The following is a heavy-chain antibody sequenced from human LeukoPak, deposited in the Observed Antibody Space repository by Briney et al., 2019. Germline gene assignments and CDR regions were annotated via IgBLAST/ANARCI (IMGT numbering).Heavy chain of an antibody. CDR2: IIPIFGTA. V-gene: IGHV1-69*13. J-gene: IGHJ4*02. CDR3: ARVSDYGDSGFFDY. CDR1: GYTFTSYD. Sequence: SVKVSCKASGYTFTSYDINWVRQAPGQGLEWMGGIIPIFGTANYAQKFQGRVTITADESTSTAYMELSSLRSEDTAVYYCARVSDYGDSGFFDYWGQGTLVTVSS. D-gene: IGHD4-17*01.